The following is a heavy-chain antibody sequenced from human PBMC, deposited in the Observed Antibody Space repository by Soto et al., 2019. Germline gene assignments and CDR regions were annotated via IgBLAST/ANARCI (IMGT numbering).Heavy chain of an antibody. V-gene: IGHV4-34*01. CDR3: ARESHEILTGPPWVWYFDL. CDR1: GGSFSGYY. D-gene: IGHD3-9*01. Sequence: QVQLQQWGAGPLRPLETLSLTCGVSGGSFSGYYWAWIRQSPGKGLEWIGEINDRGSINYNPFLKSRVSISVDTSKNHYSLHLRSVTAAATAVYSCARESHEILTGPPWVWYFDLWGRGTLVTVSS. CDR2: INDRGSI. J-gene: IGHJ2*01.